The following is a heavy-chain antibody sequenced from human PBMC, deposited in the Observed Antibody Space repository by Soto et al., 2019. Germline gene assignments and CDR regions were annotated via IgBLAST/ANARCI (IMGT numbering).Heavy chain of an antibody. V-gene: IGHV4-34*01. D-gene: IGHD1-26*01. J-gene: IGHJ4*02. CDR2: INHSGST. CDR1: GGSFSGYY. CDR3: ARGRWSYWHYFDY. Sequence: QVQLQQWGAGLLKPSETLSLTCAVYGGSFSGYYWSWIRQPPGKGLEWIGEINHSGSTNYNPSLKSRVTISVDTSKNQFSLKLSSVTAADTAVYYCARGRWSYWHYFDYWGQGTLVTVSS.